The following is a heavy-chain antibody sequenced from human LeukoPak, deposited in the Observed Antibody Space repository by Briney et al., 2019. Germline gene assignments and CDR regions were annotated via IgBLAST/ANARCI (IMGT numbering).Heavy chain of an antibody. Sequence: PGGSLRLSCAASGFTVSSNYMSWVRQAPGKGLEWVSYISSSSSTIYYADSVKGRFTISRDNAKNSLYLQMNSLRAEDTAVYYCARLGKHDAFDIWGQGTMVTVSS. CDR2: ISSSSSTI. D-gene: IGHD4-23*01. V-gene: IGHV3-48*01. CDR1: GFTVSSNY. J-gene: IGHJ3*02. CDR3: ARLGKHDAFDI.